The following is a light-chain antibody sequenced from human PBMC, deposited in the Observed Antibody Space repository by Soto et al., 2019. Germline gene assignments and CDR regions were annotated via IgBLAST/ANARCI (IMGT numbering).Light chain of an antibody. V-gene: IGKV1-5*01. CDR2: EAS. J-gene: IGKJ1*01. Sequence: DILMTQSPSTLSASVGDRVTITCRASESISVWLAWYQQKPGKAPKLLIYEASILESGVPSRFSGTGSGTEFTLTISSLQPNDFATYYCQQFKTKLWTFGQGTRVEV. CDR3: QQFKTKLWT. CDR1: ESISVW.